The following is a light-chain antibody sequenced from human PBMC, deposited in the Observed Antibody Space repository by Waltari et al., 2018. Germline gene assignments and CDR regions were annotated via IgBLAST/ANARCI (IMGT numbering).Light chain of an antibody. CDR1: SSDVGGFDY. V-gene: IGLV2-14*03. Sequence: QSALAQPASVSGSPGQSITISCTGTSSDVGGFDYVSWYQQHPGKAPKLMMYDVTDRPAGVSHRFSGSKSGNTASLSISGLQAEDEADYYCSSYTSSITPFVFGTGTKVTVL. J-gene: IGLJ1*01. CDR2: DVT. CDR3: SSYTSSITPFV.